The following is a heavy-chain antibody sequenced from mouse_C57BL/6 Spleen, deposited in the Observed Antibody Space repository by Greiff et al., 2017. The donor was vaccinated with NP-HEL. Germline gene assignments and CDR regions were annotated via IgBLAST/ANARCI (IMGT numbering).Heavy chain of an antibody. Sequence: VQLQQSGAELVKPGASVKMSCKASGYTFTTYPIEWMKQNHGKSLEWIGNFHPYNDDTKYNEKFKGKATLTVDKSSSTVYLELSRLTSDDSAVYYCASGRLRPLYYFDYWGQGTTLTVSS. J-gene: IGHJ2*01. D-gene: IGHD2-4*01. CDR2: FHPYNDDT. CDR3: ASGRLRPLYYFDY. V-gene: IGHV1-47*01. CDR1: GYTFTTYP.